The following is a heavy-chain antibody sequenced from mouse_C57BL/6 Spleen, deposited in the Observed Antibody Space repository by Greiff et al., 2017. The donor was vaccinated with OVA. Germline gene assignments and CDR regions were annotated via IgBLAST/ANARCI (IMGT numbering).Heavy chain of an antibody. D-gene: IGHD2-4*01. Sequence: EVMLVESGGGLVKPGGSLKLSCAASGFTFSSYAMSWVRQTPEKRLEWVATISDGGSYTYYPDNVKGRFTISRDNAKNNLYLQMSHLKSEDTAMYYCARDPGITTFLDYWGQGTTLTVSS. J-gene: IGHJ2*01. V-gene: IGHV5-4*01. CDR2: ISDGGSYT. CDR3: ARDPGITTFLDY. CDR1: GFTFSSYA.